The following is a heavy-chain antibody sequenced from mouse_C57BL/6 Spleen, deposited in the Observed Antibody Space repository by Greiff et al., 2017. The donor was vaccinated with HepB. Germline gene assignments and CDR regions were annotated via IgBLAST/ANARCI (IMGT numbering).Heavy chain of an antibody. J-gene: IGHJ4*01. V-gene: IGHV1-50*01. Sequence: VQLQQSGAELVKPGASVKLSCKASGYTFTSYWMQWVKQRPGQGLEWIGEIDPSDSYTNYNQKFKGKATLTVDTSSSTAYMQLSSLTSEDSAVYYCARRGGAAQSMDYWGQGTSVTVSS. CDR1: GYTFTSYW. CDR2: IDPSDSYT. D-gene: IGHD3-2*02. CDR3: ARRGGAAQSMDY.